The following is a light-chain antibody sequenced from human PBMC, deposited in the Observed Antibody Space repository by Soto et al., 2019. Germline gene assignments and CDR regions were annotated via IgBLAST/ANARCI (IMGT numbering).Light chain of an antibody. CDR2: EVT. V-gene: IGLV2-14*01. Sequence: QSVLTQPASVSGSPGQSITISCTGTSSDVGGYNYVSWFQHHPGKAPKLMIYEVTNRPSGVSNRFSGSKSGNTASLTISGLQAEDEADYYCNSYRGNNTVVFGGGTKLTVL. J-gene: IGLJ3*02. CDR3: NSYRGNNTVV. CDR1: SSDVGGYNY.